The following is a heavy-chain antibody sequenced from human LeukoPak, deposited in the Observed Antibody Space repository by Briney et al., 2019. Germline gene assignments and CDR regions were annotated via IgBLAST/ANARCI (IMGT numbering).Heavy chain of an antibody. CDR1: GFTFSSYG. D-gene: IGHD6-19*01. Sequence: PGGSLRLSCAASGFTFSSYGMHWVRQTPGKGLEWVAFIRYDGSNKYYADSVKGRFTISRDNSKNTLYLQMNSLESEDTAVYYCAKDRWGAVASFDYWGQGTLVTVSS. CDR3: AKDRWGAVASFDY. J-gene: IGHJ4*02. V-gene: IGHV3-30*02. CDR2: IRYDGSNK.